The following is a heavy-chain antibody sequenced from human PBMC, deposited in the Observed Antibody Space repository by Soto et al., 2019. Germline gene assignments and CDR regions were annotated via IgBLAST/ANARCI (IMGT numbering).Heavy chain of an antibody. D-gene: IGHD5-18*01. CDR1: VFTFSSYA. V-gene: IGHV3-23*01. CDR3: AKGDTAFDY. J-gene: IGHJ4*02. Sequence: VFTFSSYAMSCVRQAPGKGLEWVSAISGSGGSTYYADSVKGRFTISRDNSKNTLYLQMNSLRAEDTALYYCAKGDTAFDYWGQGTLVTVSS. CDR2: ISGSGGST.